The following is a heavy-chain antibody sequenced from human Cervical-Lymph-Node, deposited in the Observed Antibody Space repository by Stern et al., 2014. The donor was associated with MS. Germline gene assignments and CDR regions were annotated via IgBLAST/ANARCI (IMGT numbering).Heavy chain of an antibody. CDR1: GFTFNGYY. J-gene: IGHJ6*02. D-gene: IGHD2-21*02. CDR2: INPKTGGP. CDR3: ASGGSVISVDFYDGLDV. V-gene: IGHV1-2*06. Sequence: VQLVQSGAAVKKPGASVKVSCKASGFTFNGYYMHWVRQAPGQGLEWLGRINPKTGGPNYEQKFQGRVTMTTDTSITTAYLDVRRLRSDDTAVYYCASGGSVISVDFYDGLDVWGQGTTVTVSS.